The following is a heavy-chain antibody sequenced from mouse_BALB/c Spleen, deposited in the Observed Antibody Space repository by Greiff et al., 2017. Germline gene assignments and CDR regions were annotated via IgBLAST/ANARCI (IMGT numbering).Heavy chain of an antibody. D-gene: IGHD1-1*01. J-gene: IGHJ1*01. CDR3: ASITTVVATIYWYFDV. CDR1: GYSITSGYS. CDR2: IHYSGST. V-gene: IGHV3-1*02. Sequence: ESGPDLVKPSQSLSLTCTVTGYSITSGYSWHWIRQFPGNKLEWMGYIHYSGSTNYNPSLKSRISITRDTSKNQFFLQLNSVTTEDTATYYCASITTVVATIYWYFDVWGAGTTVTVSS.